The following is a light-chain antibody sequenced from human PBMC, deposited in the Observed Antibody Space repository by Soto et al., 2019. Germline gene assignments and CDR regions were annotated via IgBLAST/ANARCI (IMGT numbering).Light chain of an antibody. V-gene: IGKV3-20*01. Sequence: EFVLTQSPGTLSLYPGERATLSCRASQSVSSGYLAWYQRKPGQAPRLLIYGASFRASGIPDRFSGGGSGTDFTLTISRLDPEDFAVYYCQQYGTSSWTFGQGTKVDIK. J-gene: IGKJ1*01. CDR1: QSVSSGY. CDR3: QQYGTSSWT. CDR2: GAS.